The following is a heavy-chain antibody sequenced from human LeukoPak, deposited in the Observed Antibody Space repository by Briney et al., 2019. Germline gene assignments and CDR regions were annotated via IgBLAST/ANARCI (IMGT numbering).Heavy chain of an antibody. V-gene: IGHV1-18*01. D-gene: IGHD3-16*02. CDR3: GREVTYAYVWGSYRSRTPEYLDC. CDR2: IIAYNGNT. Sequence: ASVKVSCKASGYTFTSYGISWVRQAPGQGVEWMGWIIAYNGNTNYAQKLQGRVTMTTDTSTSTAYMELRSLRSDDRAVYYCGREVTYAYVWGSYRSRTPEYLDCGGQGTLVTVSS. J-gene: IGHJ4*02. CDR1: GYTFTSYG.